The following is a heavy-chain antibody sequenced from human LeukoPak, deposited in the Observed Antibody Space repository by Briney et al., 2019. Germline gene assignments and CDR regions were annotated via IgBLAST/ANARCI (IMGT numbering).Heavy chain of an antibody. D-gene: IGHD2-15*01. CDR1: GFTFSSYA. Sequence: GGSLRLSCAASGFTFSSYAMSWVRQAPGKGLEWVSAISGSGGSTYYADSVKGRFTISRDNSKNTLYLQMNSLRAEDTAVYYRAKDRGLHLLLQNWFDPWGQGTLVTVSS. CDR3: AKDRGLHLLLQNWFDP. J-gene: IGHJ5*02. CDR2: ISGSGGST. V-gene: IGHV3-23*01.